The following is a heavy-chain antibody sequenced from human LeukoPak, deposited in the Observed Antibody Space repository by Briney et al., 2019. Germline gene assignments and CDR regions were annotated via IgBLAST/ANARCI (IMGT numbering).Heavy chain of an antibody. D-gene: IGHD1-26*01. Sequence: GGSLRLSCAASGFTFSDYYMSWIRQAPGKGLEWVSYISSSGSTMYYADSVKGRFTISRGNAKNSLYLQMNSLRAEDTAVYYCARGPVRETYFDYWGQGTLVTVSS. CDR3: ARGPVRETYFDY. CDR1: GFTFSDYY. J-gene: IGHJ4*02. V-gene: IGHV3-11*01. CDR2: ISSSGSTM.